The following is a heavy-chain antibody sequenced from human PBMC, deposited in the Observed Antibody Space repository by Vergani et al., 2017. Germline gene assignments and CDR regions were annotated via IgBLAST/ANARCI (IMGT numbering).Heavy chain of an antibody. CDR3: ARDRTSYCSSTSCYRDAFDI. CDR2: IYHSGST. CDR1: GGSISSSNW. Sequence: QVQLQESGPGLVKPSGTLSLTCAVSGGSISSSNWWSWVRQPPGKGLEWTGEIYHSGSTNYNPSLKSRVTISVDKSKNQFSLKLSSVTAADTAVYYCARDRTSYCSSTSCYRDAFDIWGQGTMVTVSS. V-gene: IGHV4-4*02. D-gene: IGHD2-2*01. J-gene: IGHJ3*02.